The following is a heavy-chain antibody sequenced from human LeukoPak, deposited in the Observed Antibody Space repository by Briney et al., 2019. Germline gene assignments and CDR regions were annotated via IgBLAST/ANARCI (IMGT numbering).Heavy chain of an antibody. D-gene: IGHD3-16*02. J-gene: IGHJ4*02. Sequence: ASVKVSCKASGYTVSGYFVHWVRQAPGQGREWMGWINPKTGDTKYAQKFQGRVVMTMDTAISTAYLDLRRLTSDDTAMYYCASSFYRQTDAWGQGSLVTVSS. CDR3: ASSFYRQTDA. V-gene: IGHV1-2*02. CDR1: GYTVSGYF. CDR2: INPKTGDT.